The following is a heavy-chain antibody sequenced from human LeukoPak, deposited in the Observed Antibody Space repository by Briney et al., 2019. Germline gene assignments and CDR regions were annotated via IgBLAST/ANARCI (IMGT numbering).Heavy chain of an antibody. CDR2: IYYSGST. CDR3: ARKDVSGSYYTDY. CDR1: GGSISSYY. J-gene: IGHJ4*02. D-gene: IGHD1-26*01. V-gene: IGHV4-39*07. Sequence: SETLSLTCTVSGGSISSYYWSWIRQPPGKGLEWIGSIYYSGSTYYNPSLKSRVTISVDTSKNQFSLKLSSVTAADTAVYYCARKDVSGSYYTDYWGQGTLVTVSS.